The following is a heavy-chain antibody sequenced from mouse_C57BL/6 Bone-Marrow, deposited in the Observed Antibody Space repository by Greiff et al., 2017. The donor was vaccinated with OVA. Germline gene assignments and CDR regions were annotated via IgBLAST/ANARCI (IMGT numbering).Heavy chain of an antibody. D-gene: IGHD1-1*01. CDR1: GYTFTSYG. J-gene: IGHJ1*03. CDR2: IYPRSGNT. V-gene: IGHV1-81*01. CDR3: ARDYGSSYSWYFDV. Sequence: VKLVESGAELARPGASVKLSCKASGYTFTSYGISWVKQRTGQGLEWIGEIYPRSGNTYYNEKFKGKATLTADKSSSTAYMELRSLTSEDSAVYFGARDYGSSYSWYFDVWGTGTTVTVSS.